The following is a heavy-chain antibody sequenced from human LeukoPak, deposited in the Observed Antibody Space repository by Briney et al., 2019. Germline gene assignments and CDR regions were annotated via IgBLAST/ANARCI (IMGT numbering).Heavy chain of an antibody. CDR3: ARGGYYDPPRDY. J-gene: IGHJ4*02. CDR1: GGSVSSGSYY. CDR2: ISYSGST. Sequence: SETLSLTCTVSGGSVSSGSYYWSWIRQPPGKGLEWIGYISYSGSTNYHPSLKSRVTISVDTSKNQFSLRLSSVTAADTAVYYCARGGYYDPPRDYWGQGTLVTVSS. D-gene: IGHD3-16*01. V-gene: IGHV4-61*01.